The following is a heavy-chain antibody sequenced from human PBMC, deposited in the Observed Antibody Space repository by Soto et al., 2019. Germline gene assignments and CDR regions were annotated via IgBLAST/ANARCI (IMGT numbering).Heavy chain of an antibody. CDR1: GGTFSSYA. Sequence: GSSVKVSCKASGGTFSSYAISWVRQAPGQVLDWMGGIIPIFGTANYAQKFQGRVTITADESTSTAYMELSSLRSEDTDVYYCARVGYCISTRWCMDVYYYGLDVWGQGTTDPVSS. J-gene: IGHJ6*02. CDR2: IIPIFGTA. D-gene: IGHD2-2*01. V-gene: IGHV1-69*13. CDR3: ARVGYCISTRWCMDVYYYGLDV.